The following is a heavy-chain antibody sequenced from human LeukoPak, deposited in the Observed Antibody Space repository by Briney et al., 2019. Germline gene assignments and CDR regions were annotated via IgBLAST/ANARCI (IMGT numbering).Heavy chain of an antibody. CDR2: IWYDGTSK. CDR3: ARSQSSSLIDY. CDR1: GFSLSAYG. D-gene: IGHD6-13*01. Sequence: GRSLRLSCAASGFSLSAYGVHWVRQAPGKGLEWVAVIWYDGTSKDYADSVKGRFTFSRDNSKNTLYLQMNSLTVEDTAVYYCARSQSSSLIDYWGQGTLVTVSS. V-gene: IGHV3-33*01. J-gene: IGHJ4*02.